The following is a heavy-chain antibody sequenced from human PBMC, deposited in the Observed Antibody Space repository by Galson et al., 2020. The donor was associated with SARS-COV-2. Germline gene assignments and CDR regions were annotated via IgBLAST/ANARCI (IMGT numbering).Heavy chain of an antibody. CDR1: GFTFSSYW. V-gene: IGHV3-7*01. D-gene: IGHD4-17*01. J-gene: IGHJ6*02. Sequence: GGSLRLSCAASGFTFSSYWMSWVRQAPGKGLEWVANIKQDGSEKYYVDSVKGRFTISRDNAKNSLYLQMNSLRAEDTAVYYCARDEVYGDYGWDYYYYYGMDVWGQGTTVTVSS. CDR3: ARDEVYGDYGWDYYYYYGMDV. CDR2: IKQDGSEK.